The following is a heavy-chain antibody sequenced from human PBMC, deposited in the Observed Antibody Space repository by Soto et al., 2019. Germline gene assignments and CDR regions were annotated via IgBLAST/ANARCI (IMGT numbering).Heavy chain of an antibody. D-gene: IGHD2-15*01. Sequence: EVQLVESGGGLVQPGGSLRLSCAASGFTVSSKYMSWVRQAPGQGLEWVSLIQSGGTTYYADSVKGRCTISRDTSENTLHLPRSGLRVEGTAVYYCARDDVFCDGCRRYWIPLDVLCKGTTVTVAA. CDR1: GFTVSSKY. J-gene: IGHJ6*04. CDR3: ARDDVFCDGCRRYWIPLDV. CDR2: IQSGGTT. V-gene: IGHV3-66*01.